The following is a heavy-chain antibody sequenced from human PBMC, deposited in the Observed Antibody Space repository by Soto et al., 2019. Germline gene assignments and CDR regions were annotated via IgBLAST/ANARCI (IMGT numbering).Heavy chain of an antibody. D-gene: IGHD2-21*01. CDR2: ISYDGSNK. J-gene: IGHJ6*02. Sequence: QVQLVESGGGVVQPGRSLRLSCAASGFTFSSYGMHWVRQAPGKGLEWVAVISYDGSNKYYADSVKGRFTISRDNSKNTLYLQMNSLRAEDTAVYYCAKDLGEGYYYGMDVWGQGTTLTVSS. V-gene: IGHV3-30*18. CDR1: GFTFSSYG. CDR3: AKDLGEGYYYGMDV.